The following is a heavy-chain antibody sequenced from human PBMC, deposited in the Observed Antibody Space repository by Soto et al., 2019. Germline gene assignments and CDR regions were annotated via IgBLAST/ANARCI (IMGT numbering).Heavy chain of an antibody. CDR1: GFTFSDYY. V-gene: IGHV3-11*01. CDR3: ARELVTATGTTYYYYGMDV. CDR2: ISSSGSTI. D-gene: IGHD1-1*01. Sequence: GGSLRLSCAASGFTFSDYYMSWIRQAPGKGLEWVSYISSSGSTIYYADSVKGRFTISRDNAKNSLYLQMNSLRAEDTAVYYCARELVTATGTTYYYYGMDVWGQGTTVTVSS. J-gene: IGHJ6*02.